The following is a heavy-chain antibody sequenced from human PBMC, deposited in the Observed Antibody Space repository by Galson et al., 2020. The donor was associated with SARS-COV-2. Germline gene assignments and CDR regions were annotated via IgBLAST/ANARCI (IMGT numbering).Heavy chain of an antibody. CDR2: ISGSGGST. CDR1: GFTFSSYA. J-gene: IGHJ4*02. Sequence: GESLKISCAASGFTFSSYAMSWVRQAPGKGLEWVSAISGSGGSTYYADSVKGRFTISRDNSKNTLYLQMNSLRAEDTAVYYCAKEYEGHDWGTGFDYWGQGTLVTVSS. V-gene: IGHV3-23*01. D-gene: IGHD7-27*01. CDR3: AKEYEGHDWGTGFDY.